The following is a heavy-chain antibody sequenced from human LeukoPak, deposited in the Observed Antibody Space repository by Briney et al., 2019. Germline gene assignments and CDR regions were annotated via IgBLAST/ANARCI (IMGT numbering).Heavy chain of an antibody. CDR2: IYYSGST. Sequence: PSETLSLTCTVSGGSISSYYWSWIRQPPGKGLEWIGYIYYSGSTNYNPSLKSRVTISVDTSKNQFSLRLSSVTAADTAVYYCARETSQKGAHYMDVWGKGTTVTISS. D-gene: IGHD3-16*01. J-gene: IGHJ6*03. CDR3: ARETSQKGAHYMDV. CDR1: GGSISSYY. V-gene: IGHV4-59*01.